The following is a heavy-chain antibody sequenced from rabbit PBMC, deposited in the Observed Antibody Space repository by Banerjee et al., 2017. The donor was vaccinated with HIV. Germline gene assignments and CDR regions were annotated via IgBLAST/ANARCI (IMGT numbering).Heavy chain of an antibody. CDR3: ARAYSNGHPFAL. D-gene: IGHD6-1*01. CDR1: GFSFSNKYV. Sequence: QEQLKETGGGLVKPEGSLTLTCKASGFSFSNKYVMCWVRQAPGKGLEWIACINTSSGNTYYATWVNGRFTITRSTSLNTVDLKLTSLTVADTATYFCARAYSNGHPFALWGPGTLVTVS. V-gene: IGHV1S43*01. J-gene: IGHJ6*01. CDR2: INTSSGNT.